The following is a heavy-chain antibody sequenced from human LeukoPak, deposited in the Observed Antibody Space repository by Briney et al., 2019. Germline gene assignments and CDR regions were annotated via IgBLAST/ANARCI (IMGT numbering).Heavy chain of an antibody. CDR2: INPNSCGT. D-gene: IGHD1-26*01. CDR1: GYTFTGYY. V-gene: IGHV1-2*02. Sequence: ASVKVSCKASGYTFTGYYMHWVRQAPGQGLEWMGWINPNSCGTNYAQKFQGRVTMTRDTSISTAYMELSRLRSDDTAVYYCARDLQYSGSYYFDYWGQGTPVTVSS. J-gene: IGHJ4*02. CDR3: ARDLQYSGSYYFDY.